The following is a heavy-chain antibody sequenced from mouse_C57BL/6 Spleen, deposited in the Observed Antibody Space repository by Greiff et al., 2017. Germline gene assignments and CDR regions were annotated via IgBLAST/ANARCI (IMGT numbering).Heavy chain of an antibody. CDR2: IYPGDGDT. J-gene: IGHJ4*01. CDR3: ARCRTTVVADYAMDY. D-gene: IGHD1-1*01. Sequence: VQLQQSGPELVKPGASVKISCKASGYAFSSSWMNWVKQRPGKGLEWIGRIYPGDGDTNYNGKFKGKATLTADKSSSTAYMQLSSLTSEDSAVYFGARCRTTVVADYAMDYWGQGTSVTVSS. CDR1: GYAFSSSW. V-gene: IGHV1-82*01.